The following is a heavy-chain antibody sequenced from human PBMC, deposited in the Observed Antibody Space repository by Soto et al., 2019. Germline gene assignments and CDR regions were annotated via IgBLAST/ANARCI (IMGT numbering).Heavy chain of an antibody. Sequence: QITLKESGPTLVKPTQTLTLTCTFSGFSLSTSGVGVGWIRQPPGKALEWLALIYWDDDKRYSPSLKSRLTSTKDTSKNQVVLTMTNMDPVDTATYYCAQEARYFYWLSWPHWGQGTLVTVSS. CDR3: AQEARYFYWLSWPH. CDR2: IYWDDDK. J-gene: IGHJ4*02. CDR1: GFSLSTSGVG. V-gene: IGHV2-5*02. D-gene: IGHD3-9*01.